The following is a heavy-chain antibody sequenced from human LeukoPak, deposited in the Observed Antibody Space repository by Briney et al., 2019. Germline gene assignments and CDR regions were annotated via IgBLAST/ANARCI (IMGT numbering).Heavy chain of an antibody. J-gene: IGHJ4*02. CDR2: ISYDGSNK. V-gene: IGHV3-30*18. CDR1: GFTFSSYG. CDR3: AKNQPLSPLHPFIDY. Sequence: PGGSLRLSCAASGFTFSSYGMHGVRQAPGKGLEWVAVISYDGSNKYYAASVKGRFTTSRDNSKNTLYLQMHSLRAEDTAVYYCAKNQPLSPLHPFIDYWGQGTLVTVSS. D-gene: IGHD3-16*02.